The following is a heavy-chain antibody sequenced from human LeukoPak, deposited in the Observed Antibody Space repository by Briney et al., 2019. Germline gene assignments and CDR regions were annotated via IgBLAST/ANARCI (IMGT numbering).Heavy chain of an antibody. CDR1: GGSISSGSYY. CDR2: IYTSGST. V-gene: IGHV4-61*02. CDR3: ARHVWDYYDSNTFDY. D-gene: IGHD3-22*01. Sequence: SETLSLTCTVSGGSISSGSYYWSWIRQPAGKGLEWIGRIYTSGSTNYNPSLKSRVTISVDTSKNQFSLKLSSVTAADTAVYYCARHVWDYYDSNTFDYWGQGTLVTVSS. J-gene: IGHJ4*02.